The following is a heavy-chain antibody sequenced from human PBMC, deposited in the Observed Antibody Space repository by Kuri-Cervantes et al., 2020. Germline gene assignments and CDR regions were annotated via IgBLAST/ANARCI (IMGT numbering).Heavy chain of an antibody. CDR2: INHSGST. D-gene: IGHD2-15*01. CDR3: AGGEVVVVAGIGTYYMDV. CDR1: GGSFSGYY. Sequence: SQTLSLTCAVYGGSFSGYYWSWIRQPPGKGLEWIGEINHSGSTNYNPSLKSRVTISVDTSKNQFSLKLNSVTAADTAVYYCAGGEVVVVAGIGTYYMDVWGKGTTVTVSS. V-gene: IGHV4-34*01. J-gene: IGHJ6*03.